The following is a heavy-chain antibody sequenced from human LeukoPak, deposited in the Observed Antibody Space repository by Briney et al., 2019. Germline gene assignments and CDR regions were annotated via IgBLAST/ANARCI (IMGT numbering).Heavy chain of an antibody. CDR2: SSGSGGST. J-gene: IGHJ4*02. Sequence: GGSLRLSCAASGFPFSSYAMSWVRQAPGEGLEWVSASSGSGGSTYYADSVKGRFTISRDNSKNTLYLQMDSLRAEDTAVYYCAKDYQRVVVIAFFDYWGQGTLVTVSS. V-gene: IGHV3-23*01. CDR1: GFPFSSYA. D-gene: IGHD3-22*01. CDR3: AKDYQRVVVIAFFDY.